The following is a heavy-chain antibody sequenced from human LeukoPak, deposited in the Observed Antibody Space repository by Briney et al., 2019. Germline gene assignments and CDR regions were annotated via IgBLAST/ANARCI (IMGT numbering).Heavy chain of an antibody. CDR3: ARFDCSSTSCYSSWFDP. CDR1: GGSISSYY. D-gene: IGHD2-2*01. Sequence: SETLSLTCTVSGGSISSYYWSWIRQPPGKGLEWIGYIYYSGSTNYNPSLKSRVTISVDTSKNQFPLKLSSVTAADTAVYYCARFDCSSTSCYSSWFDPWGQGTLVTVSS. J-gene: IGHJ5*02. CDR2: IYYSGST. V-gene: IGHV4-59*01.